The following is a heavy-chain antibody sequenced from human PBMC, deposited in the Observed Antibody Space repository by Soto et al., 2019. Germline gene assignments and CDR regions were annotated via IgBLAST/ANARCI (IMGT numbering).Heavy chain of an antibody. J-gene: IGHJ4*02. D-gene: IGHD2-21*01. Sequence: EVQLVESGGALVQPGGSLRLSCAASGFSFSTYSMHWVRQSPGKGLEWVSYISSSGGTKYYADSAQGRFIISRDNARNSLFLQMNSLRAEDTAVYFCARAVLWMDSRGQGTLVTVSS. CDR2: ISSSGGTK. V-gene: IGHV3-48*04. CDR1: GFSFSTYS. CDR3: ARAVLWMDS.